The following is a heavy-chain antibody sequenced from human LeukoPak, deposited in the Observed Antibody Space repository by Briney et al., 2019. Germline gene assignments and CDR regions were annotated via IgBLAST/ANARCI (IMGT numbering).Heavy chain of an antibody. CDR3: ADVKYTVAYAFDI. V-gene: IGHV4-39*01. D-gene: IGHD4-23*01. J-gene: IGHJ3*02. Sequence: SETLSLTCTVSGGSISSSSYYWGWIRQPPGKGLEGIGSIYYSGSTYYNPSLKSRVTISVDTSKNQFSLKLSSVTAADTAVYYCADVKYTVAYAFDIWGQGTMVTVSS. CDR1: GGSISSSSYY. CDR2: IYYSGST.